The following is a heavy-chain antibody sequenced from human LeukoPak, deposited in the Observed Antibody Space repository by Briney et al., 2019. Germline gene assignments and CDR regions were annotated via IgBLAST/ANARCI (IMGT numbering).Heavy chain of an antibody. D-gene: IGHD6-13*01. V-gene: IGHV3-33*01. Sequence: PGRSLRLSCAASGFTFSSYGMNWVRQAPGKGLEWVAVIWYDGSNKYYGDSVKGRFTISRDNSKNTVSLQMNSPRVEDTAVYYCARLGSSWSFDYWGQGTLVTVSS. J-gene: IGHJ4*02. CDR3: ARLGSSWSFDY. CDR2: IWYDGSNK. CDR1: GFTFSSYG.